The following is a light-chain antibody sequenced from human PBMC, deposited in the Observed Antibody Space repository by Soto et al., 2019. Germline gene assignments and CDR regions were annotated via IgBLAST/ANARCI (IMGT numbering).Light chain of an antibody. Sequence: QSALTQPPSASGSPGQSVTISCTGTSSDVGGYDYVSWYQQYPGKAPKLMLFGVTKRPSGVPDRFSGSKSGNTASLTVSGLQAGDEADSYCSSYAGSNIRYVFGTGTKLTVL. CDR2: GVT. V-gene: IGLV2-8*01. J-gene: IGLJ1*01. CDR1: SSDVGGYDY. CDR3: SSYAGSNIRYV.